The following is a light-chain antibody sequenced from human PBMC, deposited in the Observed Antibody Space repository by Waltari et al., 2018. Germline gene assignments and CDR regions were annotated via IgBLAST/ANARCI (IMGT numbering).Light chain of an antibody. Sequence: QSPSSVSAFVGVRVTITCRASQSISNWLAWYQQKPGKAPKLLIYGASDLHSGVPSRFSGSGAGTDFTLTINSLQAEDFATYYCQQVNSFPATFGGGTTVEIK. J-gene: IGKJ4*01. CDR3: QQVNSFPAT. CDR1: QSISNW. V-gene: IGKV1-12*01. CDR2: GAS.